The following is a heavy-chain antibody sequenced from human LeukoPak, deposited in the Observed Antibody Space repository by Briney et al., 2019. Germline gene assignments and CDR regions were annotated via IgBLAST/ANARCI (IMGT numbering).Heavy chain of an antibody. CDR1: GFTFSSYA. CDR3: ANAPPGLQQYGMDV. CDR2: ISGSGGST. J-gene: IGHJ6*02. V-gene: IGHV3-23*01. Sequence: HSGGSLRLSCAASGFTFSSYAMSWVRQAPGKGLEWVSAISGSGGSTYYADSVKGRFTISRDNSKNTLYLQMNSLRAEDTAVYYCANAPPGLQQYGMDVWGQGTTVTVSS. D-gene: IGHD3-16*01.